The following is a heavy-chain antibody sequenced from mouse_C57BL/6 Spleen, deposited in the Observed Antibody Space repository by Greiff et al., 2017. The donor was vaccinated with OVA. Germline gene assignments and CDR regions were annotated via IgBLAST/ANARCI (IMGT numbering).Heavy chain of an antibody. D-gene: IGHD2-4*01. CDR1: GFTFSDYG. J-gene: IGHJ2*01. Sequence: VQLQQSGGGLVKPGGSLKLSCAASGFTFSDYGMHWVRQAPEKGLEWVAYISSGSSTIYYADTVKGRFTISRDNAKNTLFLQMTSLRSEDTAMYYCARRSTMITGYYFDYWGQGTTLTVSS. CDR3: ARRSTMITGYYFDY. V-gene: IGHV5-17*01. CDR2: ISSGSSTI.